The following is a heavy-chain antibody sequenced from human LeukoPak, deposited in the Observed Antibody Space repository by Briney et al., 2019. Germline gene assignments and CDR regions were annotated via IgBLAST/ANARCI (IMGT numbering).Heavy chain of an antibody. V-gene: IGHV3-33*01. D-gene: IGHD3-10*01. CDR2: IWYDGSNK. J-gene: IGHJ4*02. CDR1: GFIFSTYG. Sequence: PGGSLRLSCAASGFIFSTYGMHWVRQPPGKGLEWVAVIWYDGSNKYYGDSVKGRFTISRDNSKNTLYLQIDSLRAEDTAVYYCARMNGGSGSFDYWGQGTLVTVSS. CDR3: ARMNGGSGSFDY.